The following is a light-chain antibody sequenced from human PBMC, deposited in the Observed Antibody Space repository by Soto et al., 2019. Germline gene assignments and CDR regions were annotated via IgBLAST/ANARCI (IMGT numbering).Light chain of an antibody. CDR2: GAS. J-gene: IGKJ4*01. CDR3: QHLNSCPLT. Sequence: IKFTQSPSFLSAYARDRVNVAFRASQDISSYLAWYQQEPGKAPKLLIYGASTLVSGVPSRFSGSRSGTEFTLTISSLQPEDFATYSCQHLNSCPLTFGGGTKVDIK. V-gene: IGKV1-9*01. CDR1: QDISSY.